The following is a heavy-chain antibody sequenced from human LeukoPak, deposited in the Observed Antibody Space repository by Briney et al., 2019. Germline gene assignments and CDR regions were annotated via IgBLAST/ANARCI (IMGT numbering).Heavy chain of an antibody. D-gene: IGHD4-17*01. Sequence: GASVKVACKASGGTFSSYAISWVRQAPGQGREWMGGILPIFGTANYAQKCQGRVTITADKSTSTAYMELSRLRSEDTAVYYCARGDYGDYISDYYYYGMDVWGKGTTVTVSS. J-gene: IGHJ6*04. CDR1: GGTFSSYA. CDR2: ILPIFGTA. V-gene: IGHV1-69*06. CDR3: ARGDYGDYISDYYYYGMDV.